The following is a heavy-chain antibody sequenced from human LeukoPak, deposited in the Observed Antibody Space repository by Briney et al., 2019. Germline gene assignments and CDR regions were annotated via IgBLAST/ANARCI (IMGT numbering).Heavy chain of an antibody. V-gene: IGHV3-7*03. Sequence: GGSLRLSCTASGFTFSTYWMDWVRQAPGKGLEWVANIKQDGSEEYYVDSVKGRFTISRDNAKNSLYLQMNSLRAEDTAVYYCARDRDWYSFDSWGQGTLVTVSS. J-gene: IGHJ5*01. D-gene: IGHD6-19*01. CDR3: ARDRDWYSFDS. CDR2: IKQDGSEE. CDR1: GFTFSTYW.